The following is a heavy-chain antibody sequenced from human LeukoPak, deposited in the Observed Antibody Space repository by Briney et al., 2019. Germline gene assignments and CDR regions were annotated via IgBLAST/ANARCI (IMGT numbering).Heavy chain of an antibody. J-gene: IGHJ4*02. CDR1: GGSFSGYY. Sequence: PSETLSLTCAVYGGSFSGYYWSWIRQPPGKGLEWIGEINHSGSTNYNPSLKSRVTISVDTSKNHFSLKLSSVTAADTAVYYCARGGYSYYYFDYWGQGTLVTVSS. CDR3: ARGGYSYYYFDY. CDR2: INHSGST. V-gene: IGHV4-34*01. D-gene: IGHD5-18*01.